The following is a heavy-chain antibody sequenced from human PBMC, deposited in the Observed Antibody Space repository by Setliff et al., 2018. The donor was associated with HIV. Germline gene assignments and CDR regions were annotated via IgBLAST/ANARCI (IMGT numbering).Heavy chain of an antibody. CDR1: GYTFTNYY. CDR2: ISPNTGAA. Sequence: ASVKVSCKASGYTFTNYYIHWVRQAPGQGLEWIGRISPNTGAAEYAPKFQGRVSMTLDTSISTAYLEIPRLTSDDAAVYFCARPRVFDSFDVWGQGTKVTVSS. D-gene: IGHD6-6*01. CDR3: ARPRVFDSFDV. J-gene: IGHJ3*01. V-gene: IGHV1-2*06.